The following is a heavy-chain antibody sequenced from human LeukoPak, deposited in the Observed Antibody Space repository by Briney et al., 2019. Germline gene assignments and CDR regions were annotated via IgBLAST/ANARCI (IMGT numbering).Heavy chain of an antibody. V-gene: IGHV4-38-2*02. CDR2: IYHSGST. CDR3: AREGGLNWFDP. D-gene: IGHD3-16*01. CDR1: GYSISSGYY. J-gene: IGHJ5*02. Sequence: PSETLSLTCAVSGYSISSGYYWGWIRQPPGKGLEWIGSIYHSGSTYYNPSLKSRVTISVDTSKNQFSLKLGSVTAADTAVYYCAREGGLNWFDPWGQGTLVTVSS.